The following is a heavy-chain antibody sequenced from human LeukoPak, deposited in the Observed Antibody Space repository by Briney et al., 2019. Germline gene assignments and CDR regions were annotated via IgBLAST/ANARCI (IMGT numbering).Heavy chain of an antibody. D-gene: IGHD5-18*01. CDR3: ARDQGSYSYGGFAFDI. Sequence: PGGSLRLSCAASGFTFSSYAMHWVRQAPGKGLEWVAVISYDGSNKYYADSVKGRFTISRDNSKNTLYLQMNSLRAEDTAVYYCARDQGSYSYGGFAFDIWGQGTMVTVSS. CDR1: GFTFSSYA. CDR2: ISYDGSNK. J-gene: IGHJ3*02. V-gene: IGHV3-30*04.